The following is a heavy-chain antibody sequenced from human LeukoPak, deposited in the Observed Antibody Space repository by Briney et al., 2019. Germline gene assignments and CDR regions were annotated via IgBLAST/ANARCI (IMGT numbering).Heavy chain of an antibody. J-gene: IGHJ3*02. CDR2: IYYSGST. D-gene: IGHD3-22*01. Sequence: SETLSLTCTVSGGSISSHYWSWIRQPPGKGLEWIGYIYYSGSTNYNPSLKSRVTISVDTSKNQFSLKLSSVTAADTAVYYCAREVMYYYDSSGYYSNAFDIWGQGTMVTVSS. CDR1: GGSISSHY. V-gene: IGHV4-59*11. CDR3: AREVMYYYDSSGYYSNAFDI.